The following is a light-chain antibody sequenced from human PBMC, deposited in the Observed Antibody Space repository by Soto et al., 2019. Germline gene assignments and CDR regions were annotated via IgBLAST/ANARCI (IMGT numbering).Light chain of an antibody. CDR1: QTVTNY. J-gene: IGKJ1*01. CDR3: QQSYSFPRT. V-gene: IGKV1-39*01. CDR2: STS. Sequence: DIQMTQSPSSLSAAVGDRVTITCRASQTVTNYLYWYHQQPGKAPKLLIHSTSTLQTEVPSRFSGSGSGTDFILPINSLQPEYFVIYYCQQSYSFPRTFGKGTK.